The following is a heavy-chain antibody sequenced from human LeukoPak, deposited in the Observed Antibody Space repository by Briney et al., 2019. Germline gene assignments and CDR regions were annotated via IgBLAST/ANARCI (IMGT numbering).Heavy chain of an antibody. J-gene: IGHJ5*02. CDR2: ISAFNGNT. CDR1: VSTVRTSG. V-gene: IGHV1-18*01. CDR3: SSCAECDFMRGYLNWIHP. D-gene: IGHD3-3*01. Sequence: ASVKVSCKAAVSTVRTSGITCVPRAPGQGLEWMGWISAFNGNTNYAQKLQGRVTMTRDTFTSTAYMELRSLRSDATAVYYWSSCAECDFMRGYLNWIHPWGQGTLVSVSS.